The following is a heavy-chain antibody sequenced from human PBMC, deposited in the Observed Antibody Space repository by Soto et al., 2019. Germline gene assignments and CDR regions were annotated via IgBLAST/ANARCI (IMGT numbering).Heavy chain of an antibody. J-gene: IGHJ6*02. CDR2: IIPIFGTA. V-gene: IGHV1-69*13. CDR1: GGTFSSYA. CDR3: ARGRLPRIVVVVAANYYYYGMDV. D-gene: IGHD2-15*01. Sequence: SVKVSCKASGGTFSSYAISWVRQAPGQGLEWMGGIIPIFGTANYAQKFQGRVTITADESTSTAYMELSSLRSEDTAVYYCARGRLPRIVVVVAANYYYYGMDVWGQGTTVTVSS.